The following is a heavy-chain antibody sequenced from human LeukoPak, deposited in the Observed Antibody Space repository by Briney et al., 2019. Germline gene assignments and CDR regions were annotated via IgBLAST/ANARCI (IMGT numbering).Heavy chain of an antibody. V-gene: IGHV6-1*01. CDR1: RDSVSNNRAA. CDR3: ARERFRRSYSSSSDFDY. Sequence: SQTLSLTCAISRDSVSNNRAAWNWIRQSPSRGLEWLGRTYYRSKWYNDYAVSVKSRITINPDTSKNQFSLQLNSVTPEDTAVYYCARERFRRSYSSSSDFDYWGQGTLVTVSS. J-gene: IGHJ4*02. CDR2: TYYRSKWYN. D-gene: IGHD6-6*01.